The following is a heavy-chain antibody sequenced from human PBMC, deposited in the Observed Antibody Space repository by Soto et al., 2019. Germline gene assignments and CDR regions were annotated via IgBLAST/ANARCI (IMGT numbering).Heavy chain of an antibody. D-gene: IGHD6-13*01. J-gene: IGHJ6*02. V-gene: IGHV3-15*07. CDR1: GFTFSNAW. CDR3: TTDSSEQQLVPGPYYYYYYGMDV. CDR2: IKSKTDGGTT. Sequence: GGSLRLSCAASGFTFSNAWMDWVRQAPGKGLEWVGRIKSKTDGGTTDYAAPVKGRFTISRDDSKNTLYLQMNSLKTEDTAVYYCTTDSSEQQLVPGPYYYYYYGMDVWGQGTTVTVSS.